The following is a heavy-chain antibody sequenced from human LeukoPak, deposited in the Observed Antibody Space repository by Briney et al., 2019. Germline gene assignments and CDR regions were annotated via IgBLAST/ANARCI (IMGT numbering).Heavy chain of an antibody. Sequence: SVKVSCKASGGTFSSYAISWVRQAPGQGLEWMGGIIPILGTANYAQKFQGRVTITADESTSTAYMELSSLRSEDTAVYYCARGLDFGYDFWSGFYYWGQGTLVTVSS. CDR3: ARGLDFGYDFWSGFYY. D-gene: IGHD3-3*01. V-gene: IGHV1-69*13. J-gene: IGHJ4*02. CDR1: GGTFSSYA. CDR2: IIPILGTA.